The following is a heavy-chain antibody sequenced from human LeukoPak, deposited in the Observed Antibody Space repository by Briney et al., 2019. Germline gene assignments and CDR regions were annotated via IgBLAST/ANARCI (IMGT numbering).Heavy chain of an antibody. CDR1: GFTFGSYW. Sequence: GGSLRLSCAASGFTFGSYWMSWVRQAPGKGLEWVANIKQDGSEKYYVDSVKGRFTISRDNAKNSLYLQMNSLRAEDTAVYYCARDSGSYLRPLHFDYWGQGTLVTVSS. CDR3: ARDSGSYLRPLHFDY. J-gene: IGHJ4*02. D-gene: IGHD1-26*01. V-gene: IGHV3-7*01. CDR2: IKQDGSEK.